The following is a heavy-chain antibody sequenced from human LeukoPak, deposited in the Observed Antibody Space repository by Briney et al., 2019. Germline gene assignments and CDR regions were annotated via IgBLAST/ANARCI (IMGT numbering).Heavy chain of an antibody. V-gene: IGHV3-23*01. Sequence: GGSLRLSCAASGFTFSSYAMSWVRQAPGKGLEWVSAISGSGGSTYYADSVKGRFTISRDNSKNTLYLQMNSLRAEDTAVYYCAKDSWGITMVRGVMRRGTYFDYWGQGTLVTVSS. J-gene: IGHJ4*02. D-gene: IGHD3-10*01. CDR3: AKDSWGITMVRGVMRRGTYFDY. CDR1: GFTFSSYA. CDR2: ISGSGGST.